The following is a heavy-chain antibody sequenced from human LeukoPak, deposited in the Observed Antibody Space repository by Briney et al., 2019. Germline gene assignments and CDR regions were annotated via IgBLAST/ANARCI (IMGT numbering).Heavy chain of an antibody. J-gene: IGHJ4*02. CDR1: GGSISSYY. CDR3: ARVSGDQLLTFGY. V-gene: IGHV4-59*01. CDR2: ICYSGST. D-gene: IGHD2-2*01. Sequence: SETLSLTCTVSGGSISSYYWSWIRQPPGKGLEWIGYICYSGSTNYNPSLKSRVTISVDTSKNQFSLRLSSVTAADTAVYYCARVSGDQLLTFGYWGQGTLVTVSS.